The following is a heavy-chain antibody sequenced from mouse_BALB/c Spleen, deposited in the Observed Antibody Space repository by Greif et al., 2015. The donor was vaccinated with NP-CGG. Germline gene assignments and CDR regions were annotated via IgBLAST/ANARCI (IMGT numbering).Heavy chain of an antibody. J-gene: IGHJ4*01. CDR3: ARGAPGYYAMDY. CDR2: IDTSDSYT. D-gene: IGHD3-1*01. CDR1: GYTFTDYW. Sequence: QVQLQQSGAELVMPGASVKMSCKASGYTFTDYWMHWVKQRPGQGLEWIGAIDTSDSYTSYNQEFKGKATLTVDESSSTAYMQLSSLTSEDSSVYYCARGAPGYYAMDYWGQGTSVTVSS. V-gene: IGHV1-69*01.